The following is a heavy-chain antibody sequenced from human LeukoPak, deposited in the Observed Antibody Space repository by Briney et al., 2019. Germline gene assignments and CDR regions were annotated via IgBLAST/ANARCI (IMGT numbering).Heavy chain of an antibody. Sequence: SETLSLTCTVSGGSISSYYWSWIRQPPRKGLEWIGYIYYSGSTNYNPSLKSRVTISVDTSKNQFSLKLSSVTAADTAVYYCARDGGGYYYDSSGARNYYYYGMDVWGQGTTVTVSS. D-gene: IGHD3-22*01. CDR3: ARDGGGYYYDSSGARNYYYYGMDV. CDR1: GGSISSYY. J-gene: IGHJ6*02. V-gene: IGHV4-59*01. CDR2: IYYSGST.